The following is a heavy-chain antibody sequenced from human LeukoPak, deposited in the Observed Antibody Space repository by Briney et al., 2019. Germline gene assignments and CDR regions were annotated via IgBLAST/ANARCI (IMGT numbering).Heavy chain of an antibody. CDR1: GFTFSSYS. CDR3: ARYSPGAFDI. CDR2: ISSSSSYI. Sequence: PGGSLRLSCAASGFTFSSYSMNWVRQAPGKGLGWVSSISSSSSYIYYADSVKGRFTISRDNAKNSLYLQMNSLRSEDTAVYYCARYSPGAFDIWGQGTMVTVSS. V-gene: IGHV3-21*04. D-gene: IGHD1-1*01. J-gene: IGHJ3*02.